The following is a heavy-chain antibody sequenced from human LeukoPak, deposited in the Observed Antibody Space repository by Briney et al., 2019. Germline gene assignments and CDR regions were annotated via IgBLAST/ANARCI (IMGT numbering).Heavy chain of an antibody. CDR1: GFTVSSNY. D-gene: IGHD6-19*01. CDR3: ARLYNSGWSNWFDP. J-gene: IGHJ5*02. CDR2: IYSGGST. V-gene: IGHV3-53*01. Sequence: SGGSLRLPCAASGFTVSSNYMSWVRQAPGKGLEWVSVIYSGGSTYYGDSVKGRFTISRDNSKNTLYLQMNSLRAEDTAVYYCARLYNSGWSNWFDPWGQGTLVTVSS.